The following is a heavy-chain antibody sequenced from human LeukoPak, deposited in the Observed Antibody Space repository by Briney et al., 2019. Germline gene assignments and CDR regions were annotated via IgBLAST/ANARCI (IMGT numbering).Heavy chain of an antibody. CDR1: VGSIGNGDYY. V-gene: IGHV4-39*01. CDR3: ARQLPTAAADTRGYFDY. Sequence: SETLSLTCSVSVGSIGNGDYYWGWIRQAPGKGLEWIGSIFFGGSTHYNPSLKSRATISVDTSKNQFSLKLTSVTAADAAMYYCARQLPTAAADTRGYFDYWGQGTVVTVSS. J-gene: IGHJ4*01. CDR2: IFFGGST. D-gene: IGHD6-25*01.